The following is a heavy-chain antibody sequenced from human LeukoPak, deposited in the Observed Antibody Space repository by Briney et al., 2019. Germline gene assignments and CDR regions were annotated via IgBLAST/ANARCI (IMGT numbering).Heavy chain of an antibody. CDR1: GFTFSSYG. D-gene: IGHD1-26*01. CDR2: IRYDATNK. CDR3: ENPFGGNYAQPFDC. J-gene: IGHJ4*02. Sequence: GGSLRLSCAASGFTFSSYGMYWVRQAPGKGLEWVAYIRYDATNKFYVDSVKGRFTISRDNSKNTLYLQMNSLRAEDTALYYCENPFGGNYAQPFDCWGQGTLDTVSS. V-gene: IGHV3-30*02.